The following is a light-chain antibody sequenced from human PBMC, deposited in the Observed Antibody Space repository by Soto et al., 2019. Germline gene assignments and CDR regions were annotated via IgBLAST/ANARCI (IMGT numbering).Light chain of an antibody. V-gene: IGLV1-47*02. CDR3: AAWDDILSGWV. CDR2: SNN. Sequence: QSVLTQPPSASGTHGQRVSIPCSGSSSNIGSNYVYWYQQLPGTAPKLPIYSNNQRPSGVPDRFSGSKSCISASLAISGLRSEDEADYYCAAWDDILSGWVFGGGTKLTVL. CDR1: SSNIGSNY. J-gene: IGLJ3*02.